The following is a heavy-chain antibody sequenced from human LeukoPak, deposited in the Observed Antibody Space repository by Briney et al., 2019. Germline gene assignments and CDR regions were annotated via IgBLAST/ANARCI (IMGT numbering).Heavy chain of an antibody. V-gene: IGHV3-23*01. D-gene: IGHD2-21*01. Sequence: GGSLRLSCEASQFTFSRFAMSWIRQAPGTGLEWVSTLSGSGTATYYADSVKGRFTTSRDNSKDTLYLQMDNLRADDTAVYYCAKHLGSHSFLFYYMDVWGTGTSVIVSS. CDR1: QFTFSRFA. J-gene: IGHJ6*03. CDR2: LSGSGTAT. CDR3: AKHLGSHSFLFYYMDV.